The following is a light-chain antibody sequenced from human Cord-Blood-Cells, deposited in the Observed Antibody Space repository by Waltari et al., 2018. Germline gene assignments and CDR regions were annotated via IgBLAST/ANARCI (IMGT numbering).Light chain of an antibody. CDR1: SSDVGGYNY. Sequence: QSALTQSRSVSWAPGQSVTISCTGTSSDVGGYNYVSWYQQHPAKAPKLMIYDVSKRPSGVPDRFSGSKSGNTASLTISGLQAEDEADYYCCSYAGSEVFGGGTKLTVL. CDR2: DVS. J-gene: IGLJ3*02. V-gene: IGLV2-11*01. CDR3: CSYAGSEV.